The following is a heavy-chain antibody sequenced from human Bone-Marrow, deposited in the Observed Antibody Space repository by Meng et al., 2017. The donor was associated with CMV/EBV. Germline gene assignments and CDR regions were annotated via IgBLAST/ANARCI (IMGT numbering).Heavy chain of an antibody. Sequence: GESLKISCAASGFTFSDFYLGWIRQAPGKGLEWVSYISNSGGSAYYADSVKGRFTISRDNIRKTIYLQMSGLSGEDTALYYCATGARAYSGGSFFEDWGQGTLVTVSS. D-gene: IGHD5-12*01. CDR1: GFTFSDFY. CDR2: ISNSGGSA. V-gene: IGHV3-11*01. CDR3: ATGARAYSGGSFFED. J-gene: IGHJ4*03.